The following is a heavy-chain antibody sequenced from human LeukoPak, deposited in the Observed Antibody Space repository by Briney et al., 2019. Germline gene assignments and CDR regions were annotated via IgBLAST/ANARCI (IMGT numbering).Heavy chain of an antibody. CDR2: FDPEDCET. CDR1: GYTLPELS. J-gene: IGHJ4*02. V-gene: IGHV1-24*01. Sequence: GASVKVSCKVCGYTLPELSMHWVRPPPAKGLEWMGGFDPEDCETIYAQKFQGRVTMTEDTSTDTAYMELSSLRSEDTAVYYCATWGGWVRGVIGPRNFDYWGQGTLVTVSS. CDR3: ATWGGWVRGVIGPRNFDY. D-gene: IGHD3-10*01.